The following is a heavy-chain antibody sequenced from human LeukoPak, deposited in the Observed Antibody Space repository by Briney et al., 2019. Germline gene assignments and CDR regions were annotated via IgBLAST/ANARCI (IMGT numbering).Heavy chain of an antibody. CDR3: VSPRGFSYGYFDY. D-gene: IGHD5-18*01. V-gene: IGHV4-39*01. CDR2: IYYSKNT. CDR1: GGSISSSSAY. J-gene: IGHJ4*02. Sequence: SETLSLTCTVSGGSISSSSAYWGWIRQPPGKGLEWIGSIYYSKNTYYNPSLKSRVTISADTSKNQFSLTLGSVSATDTTVYYCVSPRGFSYGYFDYWGQGTLVTVSS.